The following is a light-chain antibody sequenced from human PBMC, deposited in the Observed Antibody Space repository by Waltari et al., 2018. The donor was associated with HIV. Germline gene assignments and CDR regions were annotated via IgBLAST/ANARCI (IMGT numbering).Light chain of an antibody. V-gene: IGLV7-46*01. CDR3: LLSFAGARPVV. CDR1: TGPVTSGHH. CDR2: DTF. Sequence: QAVVTQEPSLTVSPGGTVTLTCGSSTGPVTSGHHPYWFQQKSGQAPRTLIYDTFSKHSWTPARFSGSLLGGKSALTLSGARPEDEADYFCLLSFAGARPVVFGGGTKLTVL. J-gene: IGLJ2*01.